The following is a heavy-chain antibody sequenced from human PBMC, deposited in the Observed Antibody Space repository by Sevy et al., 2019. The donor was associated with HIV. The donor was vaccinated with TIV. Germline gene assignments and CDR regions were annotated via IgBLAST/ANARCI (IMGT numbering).Heavy chain of an antibody. V-gene: IGHV3-23*01. Sequence: GGSLRLSCAASGFTFSSYAMSWVRQAPGKGLEWVSAISGSGGSTYYADSVKGRFTISRDNSKNTLYLQMNSLRAEDTAVYYCAKDQGYRSSWWGDYWGQGTLVTVSS. CDR3: AKDQGYRSSWWGDY. CDR2: ISGSGGST. D-gene: IGHD6-13*01. J-gene: IGHJ4*02. CDR1: GFTFSSYA.